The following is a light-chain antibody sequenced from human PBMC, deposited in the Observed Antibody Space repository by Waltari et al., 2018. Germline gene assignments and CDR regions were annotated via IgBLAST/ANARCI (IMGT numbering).Light chain of an antibody. J-gene: IGLJ3*02. V-gene: IGLV1-51*02. CDR2: ETN. CDR1: SSNIGNRD. Sequence: QSVLTQPPSVTAAPGQKVSIPCSGSSSNIGNRDVHWYQQVPGTAPKLLIFETNLRPSGIPDRFSGSKSGTSATLGITGLQTGDEANYYCGTWDTSLSAGVFGGGTKLTVL. CDR3: GTWDTSLSAGV.